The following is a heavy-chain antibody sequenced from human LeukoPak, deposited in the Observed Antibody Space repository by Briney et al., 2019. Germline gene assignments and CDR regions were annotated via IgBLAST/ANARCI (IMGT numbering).Heavy chain of an antibody. V-gene: IGHV1-24*01. CDR2: SDPEDNEK. Sequence: VASVKVSCQVSGYTLTELSMHWVRQAPGKGLEWMGGSDPEDNEKIYAQRFQGRVTMTEDTSTDTAYMELSSLRSEDTAVYYCATGGSTTHYYYGMDVWGQGTTVTVSS. CDR3: ATGGSTTHYYYGMDV. J-gene: IGHJ6*02. CDR1: GYTLTELS. D-gene: IGHD1-26*01.